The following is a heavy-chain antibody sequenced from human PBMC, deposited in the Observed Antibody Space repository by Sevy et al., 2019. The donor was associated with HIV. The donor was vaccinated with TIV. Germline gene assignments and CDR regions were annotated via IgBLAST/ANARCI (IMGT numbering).Heavy chain of an antibody. D-gene: IGHD2-2*01. J-gene: IGHJ6*02. CDR2: ISGKGRNT. CDR1: GFTFSAYA. V-gene: IGHV3-23*01. CDR3: ANTIDSGGGVVPAANYFYYGLDV. Sequence: GGSLRLSCAASGFTFSAYAMNWVRQAPGKGLEWVSAISGKGRNTHYTDSVEGRFTISRDNSNNTLYLQMNSLRAEDTAVYYCANTIDSGGGVVPAANYFYYGLDVWGHGTTVTVS.